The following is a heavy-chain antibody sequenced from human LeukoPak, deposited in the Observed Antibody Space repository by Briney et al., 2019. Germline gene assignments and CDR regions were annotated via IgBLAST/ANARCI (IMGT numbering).Heavy chain of an antibody. CDR3: ARGRDYDILTGYYSSAIDY. CDR2: INTNSGGT. CDR1: VYTFTGYY. Sequence: ASVKVSCKASVYTFTGYYMHGVRQAPGQGLEWMGWINTNSGGTNYAQKFQGRVTMTRDTSNSTAYMELSRPRSDHTAVYYCARGRDYDILTGYYSSAIDYWGKGTLVTVSS. V-gene: IGHV1-2*02. J-gene: IGHJ4*02. D-gene: IGHD3-9*01.